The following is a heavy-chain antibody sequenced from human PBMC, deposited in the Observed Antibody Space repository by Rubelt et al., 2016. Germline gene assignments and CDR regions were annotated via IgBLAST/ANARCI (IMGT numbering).Heavy chain of an antibody. CDR2: INEGGNEK. CDR3: ARELVVGPAEYFQH. D-gene: IGHD3-22*01. V-gene: IGHV3-7*01. Sequence: EVQLVESGGGVVTPGGSLKLSCAASGFTFSGSWMTWIRQAPGKGLERVANINEGGNEKYYGDSVRGRATISRDNAKNSLYLQMNRLRVEDTAVYYCARELVVGPAEYFQHWGQGTLVTVSS. J-gene: IGHJ1*01. CDR1: GFTFSGSW.